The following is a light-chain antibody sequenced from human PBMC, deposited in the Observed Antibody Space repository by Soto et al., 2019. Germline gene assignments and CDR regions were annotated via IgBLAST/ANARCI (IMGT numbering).Light chain of an antibody. CDR1: QSVSSSY. J-gene: IGKJ1*01. V-gene: IGKV3-20*01. CDR2: GAS. Sequence: EIVLTQSPGTLSLSPGERATLSCRASQSVSSSYLAWYQQKPGQAPRLLIYGASSRATGIPDRFSGGGSGTDFTPTISRLEPEDFAVSYCQQYGSSLTWTFGQGTKVEIK. CDR3: QQYGSSLTWT.